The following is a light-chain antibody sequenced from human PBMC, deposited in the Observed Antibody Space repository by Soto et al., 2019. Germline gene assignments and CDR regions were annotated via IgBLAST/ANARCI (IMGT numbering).Light chain of an antibody. J-gene: IGKJ1*01. CDR2: ATS. Sequence: EIVLTQSPGTLSLSPGERATLSCRASQSVSNSFLAWYQQKPGQAPRLLIFATSSRATGIQDRFSGSGSGTEFTLTISRLEPEDFAVYYCQQYGDSPKTLGQGTKVEIK. CDR3: QQYGDSPKT. V-gene: IGKV3-20*01. CDR1: QSVSNSF.